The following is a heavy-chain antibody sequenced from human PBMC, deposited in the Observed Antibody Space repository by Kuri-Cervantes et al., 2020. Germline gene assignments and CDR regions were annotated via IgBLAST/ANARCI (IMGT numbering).Heavy chain of an antibody. V-gene: IGHV1-58*01. Sequence: SVKVSCKASGFTFTSSAVQWVRQARGQRLEWIGWIVVGSGNTNYAQKFQERVTITRDTSASTAYMELSSLRSEDTAVYYCARDYDSSGYYRPWGQGTLVTVSS. CDR1: GFTFTSSA. CDR2: IVVGSGNT. D-gene: IGHD3-22*01. J-gene: IGHJ5*02. CDR3: ARDYDSSGYYRP.